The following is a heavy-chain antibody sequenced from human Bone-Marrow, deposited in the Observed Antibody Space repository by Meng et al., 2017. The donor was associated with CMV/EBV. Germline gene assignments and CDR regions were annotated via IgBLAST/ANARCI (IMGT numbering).Heavy chain of an antibody. Sequence: ASVKVSCKASGYTFTGYYMHWVRQAPGQGLEWMGWINPNSGGTNYAQKFQGRVTMTRDTSISTAYMELSRLRSDDTAVYYCARGRITIFGVVIIPYFDYWGQGTLVTVSS. CDR3: ARGRITIFGVVIIPYFDY. CDR2: INPNSGGT. CDR1: GYTFTGYY. J-gene: IGHJ4*02. V-gene: IGHV1-2*02. D-gene: IGHD3-3*01.